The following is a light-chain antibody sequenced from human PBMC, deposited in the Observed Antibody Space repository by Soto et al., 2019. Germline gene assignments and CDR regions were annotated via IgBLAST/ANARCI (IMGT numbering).Light chain of an antibody. CDR1: QSVFSRFRNKNY. V-gene: IGKV4-1*01. CDR2: WAS. J-gene: IGKJ1*01. CDR3: QQYYTTPTWT. Sequence: DIVMTQSPDSLTLSLGERATINCKSSQSVFSRFRNKNYLGWFQQKPGQPPRLLIYWASTRESGVSDRFSGSGSGTDSTLTINSLQAEDVAVYYCQQYYTTPTWTFGQGTKVEV.